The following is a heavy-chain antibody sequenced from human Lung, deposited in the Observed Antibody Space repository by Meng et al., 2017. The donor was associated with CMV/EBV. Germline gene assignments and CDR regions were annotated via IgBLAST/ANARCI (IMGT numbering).Heavy chain of an antibody. CDR2: IIPIFGTA. Sequence: SVXVSXXASGGTFSSYAISWVRQAPGQGLEWMGGIIPIFGTANYAQKFQGRVTITTDESTSTAYMELSSLRSEDTAVYYCARDAGGSSSSGYFDLWGRSPLVTVSS. CDR3: ARDAGGSSSSGYFDL. J-gene: IGHJ2*01. V-gene: IGHV1-69*05. CDR1: GGTFSSYA. D-gene: IGHD6-6*01.